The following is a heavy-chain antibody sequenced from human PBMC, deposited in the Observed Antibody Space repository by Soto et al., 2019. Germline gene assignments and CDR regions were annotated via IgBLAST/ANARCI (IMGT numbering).Heavy chain of an antibody. CDR1: GYTFTSYG. J-gene: IGHJ6*03. V-gene: IGHV1-18*01. D-gene: IGHD6-19*01. CDR3: ARRIAVAGTAYYMDV. CDR2: ISAYNGNT. Sequence: ASVKVSCKASGYTFTSYGISWVRQAPGRGLEWMGWISAYNGNTNYAQKLQGRVTMTTDTSTSTAYMELRSLRSDDTAVYYCARRIAVAGTAYYMDVCGKGTTVTVYS.